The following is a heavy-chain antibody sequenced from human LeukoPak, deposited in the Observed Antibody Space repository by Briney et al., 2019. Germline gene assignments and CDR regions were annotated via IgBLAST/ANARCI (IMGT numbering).Heavy chain of an antibody. J-gene: IGHJ5*02. CDR3: ARAPQANWFDP. CDR2: IYYSGST. Sequence: SETLSLTCTVSGGSISSYYWSWIRQPPGKGLEYIGYIYYSGSTNYNPSLKSRVTISVDTSKNQFSLKLSSVTAADTAVYYCARAPQANWFDPWGQGTLVTVSS. CDR1: GGSISSYY. V-gene: IGHV4-59*01.